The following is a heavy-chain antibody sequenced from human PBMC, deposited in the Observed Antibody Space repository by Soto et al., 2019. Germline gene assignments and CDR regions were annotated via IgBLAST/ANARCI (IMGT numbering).Heavy chain of an antibody. CDR1: GFTFSSYS. CDR3: ASDSGRVLRYFGWLSVGGGAGMDV. CDR2: ISSSSSYI. D-gene: IGHD3-9*01. V-gene: IGHV3-21*01. J-gene: IGHJ6*02. Sequence: EVQLVESGGGLVKPGGSLRLSCAASGFTFSSYSMNWVRQAPGKGLEWVSSISSSSSYIYYADSVKGRFTISRDNAKNSPYLQMNSLRAEETAVYYCASDSGRVLRYFGWLSVGGGAGMDVWGQGNTVTVSS.